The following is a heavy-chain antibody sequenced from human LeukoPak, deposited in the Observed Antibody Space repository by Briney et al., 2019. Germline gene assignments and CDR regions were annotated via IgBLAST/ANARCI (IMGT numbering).Heavy chain of an antibody. CDR3: ARGGVRDGYNYYYYYYMDV. CDR1: GYSISSGYY. Sequence: PSETLSLTCTVSGYSISSGYYWGWIRQPPGKGLEWIGSIYHSGSTYYNPSLKSRVTISVDTSKNQFSLKLSSVTAADTAVYYCARGGVRDGYNYYYYYYMDVWGKGTTVTVSS. V-gene: IGHV4-38-2*02. D-gene: IGHD5-24*01. J-gene: IGHJ6*03. CDR2: IYHSGST.